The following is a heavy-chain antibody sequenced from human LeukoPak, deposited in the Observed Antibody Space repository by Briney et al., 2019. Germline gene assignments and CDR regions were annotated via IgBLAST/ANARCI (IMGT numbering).Heavy chain of an antibody. CDR2: ISKDGGNK. J-gene: IGHJ4*02. CDR1: GCTFGEYD. Sequence: PGGSLRLSCAASGCTFGEYDLVWVRQVPGKGLEWVCLISKDGGNKQYADSVKGRFSVSRDNNRNSLSLQMNSLRSEDTALYFCAKRSGAPNNFDYWGQGALVTVSS. V-gene: IGHV3-43*02. CDR3: AKRSGAPNNFDY. D-gene: IGHD1-1*01.